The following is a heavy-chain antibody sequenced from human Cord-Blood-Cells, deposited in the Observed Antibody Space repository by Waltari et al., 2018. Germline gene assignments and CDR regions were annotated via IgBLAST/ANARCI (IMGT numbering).Heavy chain of an antibody. CDR1: GGSISSYY. J-gene: IGHJ6*02. CDR2: IYYSGST. D-gene: IGHD3-10*01. CDR3: ARAGGSLYYYYGMDV. V-gene: IGHV4-59*01. Sequence: QVQLQESGPGLVKPSETLSLTCTVSGGSISSYYRSWRRQPPGKGLEWIGYIYYSGSTNYNPSLKSRVTISVDTSKNQFSLKLSSVTAADTAVYYCARAGGSLYYYYGMDVWGQGTTVTVSS.